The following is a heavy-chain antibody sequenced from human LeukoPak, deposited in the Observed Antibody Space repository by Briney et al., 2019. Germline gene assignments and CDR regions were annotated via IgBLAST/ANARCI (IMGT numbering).Heavy chain of an antibody. D-gene: IGHD3-9*01. CDR1: GFTFSSYA. CDR3: AREGDYDILTGHRPYYYFDY. J-gene: IGHJ4*02. V-gene: IGHV3-23*01. Sequence: GGSLRLSCAASGFTFSSYAMSWVRQAPGKGLEWVSAISGSGVYDTYYADSVKGRFTISRDNSKNTVYLQMNSLRAEDTAVYYCAREGDYDILTGHRPYYYFDYWGQGTLVTVSS. CDR2: ISGSGVYDT.